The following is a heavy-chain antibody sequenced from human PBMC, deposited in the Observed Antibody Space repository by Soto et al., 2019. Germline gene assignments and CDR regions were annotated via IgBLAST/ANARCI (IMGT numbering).Heavy chain of an antibody. D-gene: IGHD1-1*01. Sequence: QVQLQPWGAGLLKPSETLSLSCAVYGASFSGYYWNWIRQPPGKGLEWIGEINQSGSTNYSPSLKTRVTISVDTSKKQCSLRVSSVTAADTAVYYCARRFSGTGRYFDYWGQGTLVTVSS. CDR1: GASFSGYY. CDR3: ARRFSGTGRYFDY. CDR2: INQSGST. V-gene: IGHV4-34*02. J-gene: IGHJ4*02.